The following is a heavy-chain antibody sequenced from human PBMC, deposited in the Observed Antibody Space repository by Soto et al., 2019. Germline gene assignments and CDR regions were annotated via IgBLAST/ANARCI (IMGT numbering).Heavy chain of an antibody. V-gene: IGHV3-30*18. Sequence: EGSLRLSCAASGFTFSSYGMHWVRQAPGKGLEWVAVISYDGSNKYYADSVKGRFTISRDNSKNTLYLQMNSLRAEDTAVYYCAKDLGSWLRPHPHYYYYGMDVWGQGTTVTVSS. CDR2: ISYDGSNK. CDR3: AKDLGSWLRPHPHYYYYGMDV. CDR1: GFTFSSYG. J-gene: IGHJ6*02. D-gene: IGHD5-12*01.